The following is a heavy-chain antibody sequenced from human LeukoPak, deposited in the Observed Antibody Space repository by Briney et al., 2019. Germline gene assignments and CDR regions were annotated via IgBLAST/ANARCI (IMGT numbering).Heavy chain of an antibody. CDR1: GFTVRSNY. D-gene: IGHD6-19*01. Sequence: GGSLRLSCAASGFTVRSNYMNWVRQAPGKGLEWVSVIHSSGYTYYADSVKGRFTISRDSSKNAVYLQMNGLRAEDTAVYYCAKVTSRLSNAFDIWGQGTMVTVSS. CDR3: AKVTSRLSNAFDI. J-gene: IGHJ3*02. CDR2: IHSSGYT. V-gene: IGHV3-66*01.